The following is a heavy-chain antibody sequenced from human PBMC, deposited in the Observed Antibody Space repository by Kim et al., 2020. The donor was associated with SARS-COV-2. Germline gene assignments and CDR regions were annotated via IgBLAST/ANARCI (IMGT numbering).Heavy chain of an antibody. Sequence: SETLSLTCAVSGGSISSGGYSWSWFRQPPGKGLEWIGYIYYSGSTYYNPSLKSRVTISVDRSKNQFSLKLSSVTAADTAVYYCARGYGSGSPYGMDVWGQGTTVTVSS. CDR3: ARGYGSGSPYGMDV. D-gene: IGHD3-10*01. J-gene: IGHJ6*02. CDR2: IYYSGST. CDR1: GGSISSGGYS. V-gene: IGHV4-30-2*01.